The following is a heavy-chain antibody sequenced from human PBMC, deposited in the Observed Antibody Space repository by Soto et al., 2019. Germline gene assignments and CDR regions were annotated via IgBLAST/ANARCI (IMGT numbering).Heavy chain of an antibody. V-gene: IGHV1-46*01. CDR2: INPSGGST. CDR3: ARDNRPSYYDFWSGLVY. Sequence: QVQLVQSGAEVKKPGASVKVSCKASGYTFTSYYMHWVRQAPGQGLEWMGIINPSGGSTSYAQKFQGRVTMTRDTSTSTVYMELSSLRSEDTAVYYCARDNRPSYYDFWSGLVYWGQGTLVTVSS. J-gene: IGHJ4*02. D-gene: IGHD3-3*01. CDR1: GYTFTSYY.